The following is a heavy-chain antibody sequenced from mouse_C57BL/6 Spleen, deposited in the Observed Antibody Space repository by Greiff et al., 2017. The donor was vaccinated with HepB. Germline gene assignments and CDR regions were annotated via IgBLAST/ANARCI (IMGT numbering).Heavy chain of an antibody. J-gene: IGHJ3*01. V-gene: IGHV1-81*01. D-gene: IGHD2-4*01. CDR1: GYTFTSYG. CDR2: IYPRSGNT. Sequence: VQLQQSGAELARPGASVKLSCKASGYTFTSYGISWVKQRTGQGLEWIGEIYPRSGNTYYNEKFKGKATLTADKSSSTAYMELRSLTSEDHAVYFCSRYDYDAGAWFAYWGQGTLVTVSA. CDR3: SRYDYDAGAWFAY.